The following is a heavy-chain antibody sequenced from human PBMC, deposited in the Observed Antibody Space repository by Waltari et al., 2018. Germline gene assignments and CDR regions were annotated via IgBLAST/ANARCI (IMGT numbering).Heavy chain of an antibody. J-gene: IGHJ1*01. CDR3: ARSAAIVVRGRYFQY. D-gene: IGHD3-10*01. Sequence: QVLLQQWGAGLLKPSETLSLSCAVPGSPSFSAHFWNWVRQVPGKGLEWIGEITDRGLTNYTPALKSRATISVDTSRNQFSLTLTSVTAADTARYYCARSAAIVVRGRYFQYWGQGTLVTVSS. CDR2: ITDRGLT. V-gene: IGHV4-34*02. CDR1: GSPSFSAHF.